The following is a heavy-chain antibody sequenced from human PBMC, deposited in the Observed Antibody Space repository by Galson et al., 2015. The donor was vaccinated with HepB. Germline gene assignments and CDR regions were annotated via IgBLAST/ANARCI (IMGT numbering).Heavy chain of an antibody. CDR1: GFTFSKAW. CDR3: TTGPKGFGPNSGPPSGYFYYMDV. D-gene: IGHD3-10*01. Sequence: SLRLSCAASGFTFSKAWMNWVRHTPGKGLEWVGRIKTKTDGGTTDYAALVKGRFTISRDDSKNTLYLQMNSLKTEDTAVYYCTTGPKGFGPNSGPPSGYFYYMDVWVKGTTVTVSS. J-gene: IGHJ6*03. CDR2: IKTKTDGGTT. V-gene: IGHV3-15*01.